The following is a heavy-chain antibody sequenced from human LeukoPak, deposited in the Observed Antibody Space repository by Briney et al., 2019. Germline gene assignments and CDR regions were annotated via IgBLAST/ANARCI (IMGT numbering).Heavy chain of an antibody. CDR3: AKEPPRGVRQLDY. D-gene: IGHD3-10*01. CDR2: IRYDGSNK. J-gene: IGHJ4*02. Sequence: GGSLRLSCAASGFTFSSYGMHWVRQAPGKGLEWVAFIRYDGSNKYYADSVKGRFTISRDNSKNTLYLQMNSLRAEDTAVYYCAKEPPRGVRQLDYWGQGTLVTVSS. V-gene: IGHV3-30*02. CDR1: GFTFSSYG.